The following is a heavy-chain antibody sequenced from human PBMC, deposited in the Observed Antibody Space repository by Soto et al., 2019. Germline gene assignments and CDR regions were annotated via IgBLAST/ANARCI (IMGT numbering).Heavy chain of an antibody. D-gene: IGHD3-3*01. V-gene: IGHV3-21*01. CDR1: GFNFNSYT. Sequence: EVQLVESGGGLVKPGGSLRLSCAASGFNFNSYTINWVRQAPGKRLEWLSSISSSGYIFSTDSVRGRFTISRDNAKNSVYLQINSLTSDDTAHYYCARSYHLWSPYFSFGNQRDNGGQGTLVAVSS. CDR3: ARSYHLWSPYFSFGNQRDN. J-gene: IGHJ4*02. CDR2: ISSSGYI.